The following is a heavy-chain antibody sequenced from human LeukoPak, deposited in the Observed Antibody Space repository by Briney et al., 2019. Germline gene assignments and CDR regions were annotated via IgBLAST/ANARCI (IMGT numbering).Heavy chain of an antibody. J-gene: IGHJ4*02. D-gene: IGHD3-9*01. CDR3: AKDPGILTGYKDPHN. V-gene: IGHV3-11*01. CDR1: GFAFTDYY. CDR2: ISISGTTI. Sequence: GVSLRLSCAASGFAFTDYYMSWIRQAPGKGLDWVSYISISGTTINYADSVKGRFTISRDNSKNTLYLQMNSLRAEDTAVYYCAKDPGILTGYKDPHNWGQGTLVTVSS.